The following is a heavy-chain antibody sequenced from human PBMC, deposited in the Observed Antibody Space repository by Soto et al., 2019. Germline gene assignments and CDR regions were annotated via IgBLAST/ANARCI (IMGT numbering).Heavy chain of an antibody. J-gene: IGHJ4*02. CDR2: IKQDGSEK. D-gene: IGHD3-3*01. CDR1: GFTFSSYW. CDR3: ARDIRETDLIFGVVIIAGFDY. V-gene: IGHV3-7*01. Sequence: GXSRRLSCAASGFTFSSYWMSWVRQAPVKGLEWVANIKQDGSEKYYVDSVKGRFTISRDNAKNSLYLQMNSLRAEDTAVYYCARDIRETDLIFGVVIIAGFDYWGQGTLVTVSS.